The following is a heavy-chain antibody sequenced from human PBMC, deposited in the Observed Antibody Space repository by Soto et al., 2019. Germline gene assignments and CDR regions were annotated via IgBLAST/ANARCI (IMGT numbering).Heavy chain of an antibody. V-gene: IGHV1-69*13. CDR1: GGTFSSYA. Sequence: ASVKVSCKASGGTFSSYAISWVRQAPGQGLEWMGGIIPIFGTANYAQKFQGRVTITADESTSTAYMELSSLRSEDTAVYYCAREGSELHPDAFDIWGQGTMVTVSS. CDR3: AREGSELHPDAFDI. CDR2: IIPIFGTA. D-gene: IGHD1-26*01. J-gene: IGHJ3*02.